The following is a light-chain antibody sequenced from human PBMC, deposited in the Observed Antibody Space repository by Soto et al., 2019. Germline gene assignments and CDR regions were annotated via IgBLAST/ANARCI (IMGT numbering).Light chain of an antibody. CDR3: AAWDNSLSGWV. V-gene: IGLV1-51*01. J-gene: IGLJ3*02. CDR1: SSNFGNNY. CDR2: ANN. Sequence: SVLTQPPSVSAAPGQKVTISCSGSSSNFGNNYVSWYQQASGMAPKLVIYANNQRPSGISDRFSGSKSDTSATLDITGLQTGDEADYYCAAWDNSLSGWVFGGGTQLTVL.